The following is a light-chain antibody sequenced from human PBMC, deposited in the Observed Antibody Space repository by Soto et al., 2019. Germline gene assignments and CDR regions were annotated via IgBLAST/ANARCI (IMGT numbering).Light chain of an antibody. J-gene: IGKJ4*01. CDR1: QSTNNY. CDR2: TAS. Sequence: DIQMTQSPSSLSASVGDRVTITCRASQSTNNYLNWYQQKPGKAPNFLIYTASTLQRGVPSRFSGRGSGTDFTLTISSLQPEDFATYYCLQSYSSPRTFGGGTKVEIK. CDR3: LQSYSSPRT. V-gene: IGKV1-39*01.